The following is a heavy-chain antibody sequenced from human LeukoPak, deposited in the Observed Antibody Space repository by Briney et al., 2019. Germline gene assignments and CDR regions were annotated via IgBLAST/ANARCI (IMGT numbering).Heavy chain of an antibody. CDR2: IYSGGST. J-gene: IGHJ4*02. Sequence: GGSLRLSCAASGFTVSSNYMSWVRQAPGKGLEWVSVIYSGGSTYYADSVKGRFTISRDNSKNTLYLQMNSLRAEDTAVYYCARGPYFEPNPFGYWGQGTLVTVCS. CDR3: ARGPYFEPNPFGY. CDR1: GFTVSSNY. D-gene: IGHD2-21*01. V-gene: IGHV3-66*01.